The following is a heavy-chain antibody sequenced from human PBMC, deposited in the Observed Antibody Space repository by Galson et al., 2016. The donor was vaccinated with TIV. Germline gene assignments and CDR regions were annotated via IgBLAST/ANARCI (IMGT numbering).Heavy chain of an antibody. J-gene: IGHJ6*03. CDR1: GGSVSGYF. Sequence: SETLSLTCGIYGGSVSGYFWGWFRQPPGKGLEWIGEINHFGSSNYNPSLKNRLTISIDTTKKQFSLRLRSMTAADTAVYFCARAQWGSSLVSYYYHLDVWGKGTTVIVSS. CDR2: INHFGSS. CDR3: ARAQWGSSLVSYYYHLDV. D-gene: IGHD6-6*01. V-gene: IGHV4-34*01.